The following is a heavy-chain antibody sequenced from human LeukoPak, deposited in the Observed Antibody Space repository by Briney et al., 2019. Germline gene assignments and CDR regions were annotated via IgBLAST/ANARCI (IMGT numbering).Heavy chain of an antibody. CDR2: ISGSGGTT. J-gene: IGHJ4*02. CDR1: GFTFGIYA. CDR3: ARGHSSGWYYFDS. V-gene: IGHV3-23*01. D-gene: IGHD6-19*01. Sequence: GGSLRLSCAASGFTFGIYAMTWVRQAPGRGLEWVSTISGSGGTTHFADSVKGRFTISRDNSGSTLYLQMNSLRAEDTAVYWCARGHSSGWYYFDSWGQGTLVTVSS.